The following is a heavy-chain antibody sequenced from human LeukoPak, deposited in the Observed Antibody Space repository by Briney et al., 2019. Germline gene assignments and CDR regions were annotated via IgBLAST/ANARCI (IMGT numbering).Heavy chain of an antibody. J-gene: IGHJ5*02. CDR2: INHSGST. D-gene: IGHD1-1*01. CDR1: GGSFSGYY. CDR3: ARGRRSSTGTLNWFDP. Sequence: SETLPLTCAVYGGSFSGYYWSWIRQPPGKGLEWIGDINHSGSTNYNPSLKSRVTISVDTSKNQFSLKLSSVTAADTAVYYCARGRRSSTGTLNWFDPWGQGTLVTVSS. V-gene: IGHV4-34*01.